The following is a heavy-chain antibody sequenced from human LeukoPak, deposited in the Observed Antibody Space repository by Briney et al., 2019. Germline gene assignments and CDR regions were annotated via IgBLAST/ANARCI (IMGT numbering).Heavy chain of an antibody. Sequence: GASVKVSCKASGYTFTSYAMNWVRQAPGQGLEWMGWINPNSGGTNYAQKFQGRVTMTRDTSISTAYMELSRLRSDDTAVYYCASFIAAAGTDDAFDIWGQGTMVTISS. CDR3: ASFIAAAGTDDAFDI. CDR2: INPNSGGT. V-gene: IGHV1-2*02. D-gene: IGHD6-25*01. CDR1: GYTFTSYA. J-gene: IGHJ3*02.